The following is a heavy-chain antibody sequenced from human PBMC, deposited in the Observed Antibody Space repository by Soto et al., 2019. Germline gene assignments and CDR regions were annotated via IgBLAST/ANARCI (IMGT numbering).Heavy chain of an antibody. V-gene: IGHV2-26*01. CDR3: ARLDHPRVI. CDR2: IFSNDDK. J-gene: IGHJ4*02. Sequence: QVTLEESGPVLVRPTETLTLTCTVSGFSLSNFRMGVSWIRQPPGKALEWLAHIFSNDDKSYSPSLKSRVRGSKDTSKSQVVLIMTNMDPMDTGTYYCARLDHPRVIWSQGTLVTVSS. CDR1: GFSLSNFRMG. D-gene: IGHD3-9*01.